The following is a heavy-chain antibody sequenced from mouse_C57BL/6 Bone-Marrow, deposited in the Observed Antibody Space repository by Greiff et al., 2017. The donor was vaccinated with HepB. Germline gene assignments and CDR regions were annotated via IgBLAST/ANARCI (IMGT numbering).Heavy chain of an antibody. D-gene: IGHD2-4*01. CDR3: VREGIYYDYPSFAY. CDR2: IRSKSSNYAT. Sequence: EVQLQQSGGGLVQPQGSLKLSCAASGFTFNTYAMHWVRQAPGKGLEWVARIRSKSSNYATYYADSVKDRFTISRDDSQSMLYLQMNNLKTEDTAMYYCVREGIYYDYPSFAYWGQGTLVTVSA. V-gene: IGHV10-3*01. CDR1: GFTFNTYA. J-gene: IGHJ3*01.